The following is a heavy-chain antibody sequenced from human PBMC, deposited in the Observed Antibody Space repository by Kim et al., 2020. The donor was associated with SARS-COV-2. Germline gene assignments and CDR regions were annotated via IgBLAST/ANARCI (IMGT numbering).Heavy chain of an antibody. Sequence: GESLKISCEGFGYRFTSYWIGWVRQVPGKGLEWMGIIHPGFSHIIYSQSFQGQVTISADRSNSTAYLQWSSLKASDTAMYYCARHAGGYCSSSGCSLYNYMDVWGKGTTVTVSS. J-gene: IGHJ6*03. D-gene: IGHD2-2*01. V-gene: IGHV5-51*01. CDR3: ARHAGGYCSSSGCSLYNYMDV. CDR2: IHPGFSHI. CDR1: GYRFTSYW.